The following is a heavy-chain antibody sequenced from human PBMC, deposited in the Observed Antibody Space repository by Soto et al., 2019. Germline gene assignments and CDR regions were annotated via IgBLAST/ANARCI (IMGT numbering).Heavy chain of an antibody. V-gene: IGHV3-15*01. Sequence: GGSLRLSCAASGFTFSYAWMDWVRQAPGKGLEGVGRIKSRTDGGATDYPAPVRDRFTISRDDSKNTLFLQMNSLKTEDTAVYYCTTEMRHSSGWYGAFDIWGQGTMVTVSS. CDR1: GFTFSYAW. CDR2: IKSRTDGGAT. J-gene: IGHJ3*02. CDR3: TTEMRHSSGWYGAFDI. D-gene: IGHD6-19*01.